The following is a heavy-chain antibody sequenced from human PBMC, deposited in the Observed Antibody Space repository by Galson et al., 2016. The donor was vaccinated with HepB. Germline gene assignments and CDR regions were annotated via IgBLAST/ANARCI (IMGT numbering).Heavy chain of an antibody. J-gene: IGHJ4*02. Sequence: SLRLSCAASGFTFSSYAMTWVRQAPGKGLEWVANIKQDGSDRFYVASVKGRFTVSRDNAKSSLYLQLNSLRAEDTAVYYCVRYDHDEDRSDYWGQGTLVTVSS. CDR2: IKQDGSDR. CDR1: GFTFSSYA. D-gene: IGHD1-14*01. V-gene: IGHV3-7*03. CDR3: VRYDHDEDRSDY.